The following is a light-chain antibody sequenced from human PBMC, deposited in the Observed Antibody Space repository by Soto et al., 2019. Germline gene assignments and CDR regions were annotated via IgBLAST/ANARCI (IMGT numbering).Light chain of an antibody. CDR2: EVT. CDR3: SSYAGSDNPYV. CDR1: SXDVGGYDY. V-gene: IGLV2-8*01. J-gene: IGLJ1*01. Sequence: QSVLTQPPSASGSPGQSLTISCTGTSXDVGGYDYVSWYQQHPGKAPKLMIYEVTKRPLGVPDRFSGSKSGNTASLTVSGLQAEDEADYYCSSYAGSDNPYVFGTGTKVTVL.